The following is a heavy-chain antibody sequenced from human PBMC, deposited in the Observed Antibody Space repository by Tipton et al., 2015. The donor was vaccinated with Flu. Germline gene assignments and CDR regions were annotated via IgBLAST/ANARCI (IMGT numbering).Heavy chain of an antibody. CDR1: GGSLSSFY. Sequence: TLSLTCTVSGGSLSSFYWTWIRQSAGKGLEWIGRVYSSGTTNFNPSLKSRLTMSLDASKNQFSLTLNSVTAADTATYFCARATLGADFNWFDPWGQGTVVTVSS. V-gene: IGHV4-4*07. CDR3: ARATLGADFNWFDP. CDR2: VYSSGTT. D-gene: IGHD1-26*01. J-gene: IGHJ5*02.